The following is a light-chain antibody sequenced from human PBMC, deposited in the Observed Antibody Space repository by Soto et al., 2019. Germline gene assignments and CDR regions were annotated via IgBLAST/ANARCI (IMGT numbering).Light chain of an antibody. Sequence: DIQMTQSPSSLSASVGDRVTITCRASKGISNYLAWYQQKPGKVPKLLIYAASTLQSGVPSRFSGSGSGTDFTLTISSLQPEDVATYYCQKYNSAPWTFGQGNKVEIK. CDR2: AAS. CDR1: KGISNY. J-gene: IGKJ1*01. CDR3: QKYNSAPWT. V-gene: IGKV1-27*01.